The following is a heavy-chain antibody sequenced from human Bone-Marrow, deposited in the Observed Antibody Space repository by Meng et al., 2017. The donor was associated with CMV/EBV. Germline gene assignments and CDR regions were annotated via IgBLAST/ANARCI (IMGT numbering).Heavy chain of an antibody. D-gene: IGHD3-3*01. J-gene: IGHJ4*02. V-gene: IGHV3-21*01. CDR3: ARGYYDFPPEY. CDR2: ISSSSSYI. Sequence: GGSLRLSCAASGFTFSSYAMHWVRQAPGKGLEWVSSISSSSSYIYYADSVKGRFTISRDNAKNSLYLQMNSLRAEDTAVYYCARGYYDFPPEYWGQGTLVTVSS. CDR1: GFTFSSYA.